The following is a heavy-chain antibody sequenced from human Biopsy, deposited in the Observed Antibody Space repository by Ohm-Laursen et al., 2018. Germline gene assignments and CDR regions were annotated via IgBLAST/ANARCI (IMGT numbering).Heavy chain of an antibody. V-gene: IGHV3-21*01. D-gene: IGHD6-13*01. J-gene: IGHJ4*02. Sequence: SLRLSCTAFGFTFKNYNMNWVRQAPGKGLAWVSSITDSGSHMYYADSVKGRLTIPRDNAKNSLYLQMDRLRAEDTAVYYCAREGELVADEYFDYWGQGILVTVSS. CDR3: AREGELVADEYFDY. CDR2: ITDSGSHM. CDR1: GFTFKNYN.